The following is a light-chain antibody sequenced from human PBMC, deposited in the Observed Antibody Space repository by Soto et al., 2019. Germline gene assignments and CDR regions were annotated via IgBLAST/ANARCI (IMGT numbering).Light chain of an antibody. CDR3: QQRSKPRT. CDR2: AAS. CDR1: QSFSGH. Sequence: EIVMTQSPATLSVSPGDSATLSCRASQSFSGHLAWYQQKPGQAPRLLIYAASKSATGIPARFSGSGFGTDYTPTISSLEPEDFAVYYRQQRSKPRTFGQGTKVDIK. V-gene: IGKV3-11*01. J-gene: IGKJ1*01.